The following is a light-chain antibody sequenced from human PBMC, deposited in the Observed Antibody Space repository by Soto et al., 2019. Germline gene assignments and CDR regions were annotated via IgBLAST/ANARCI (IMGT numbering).Light chain of an antibody. V-gene: IGKV1-12*01. J-gene: IGKJ5*01. CDR2: AAS. Sequence: DIQMTQFPSSVTASVGDRVTITCRASQGISSWLAWYQQKPGKDPKLLIYAASDLQSGVRSRFSGGGSGKGFALAIISLQPEHFATYYCQQVDSFPITFGQGTRLDI. CDR1: QGISSW. CDR3: QQVDSFPIT.